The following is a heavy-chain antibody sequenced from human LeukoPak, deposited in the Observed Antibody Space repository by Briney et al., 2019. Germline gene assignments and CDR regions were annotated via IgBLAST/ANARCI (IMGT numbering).Heavy chain of an antibody. CDR1: GGSFSDYY. CDR2: INHSGST. CDR3: ARDHRFGEFPDY. D-gene: IGHD3-10*01. Sequence: SETLSLTCAVYGGSFSDYYWAWIRQSPGKGLEWIGQINHSGSTNYNPSLKSRVTISVDTSKNQFSLKLSSVTAADTAVYYCARDHRFGEFPDYWGQGTLVTVSS. V-gene: IGHV4-34*01. J-gene: IGHJ4*02.